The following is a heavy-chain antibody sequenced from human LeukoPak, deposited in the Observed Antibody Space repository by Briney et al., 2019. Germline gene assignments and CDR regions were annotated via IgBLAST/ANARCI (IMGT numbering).Heavy chain of an antibody. Sequence: SETLSLTCAISGGSIFSYYWTWIRQPPGKGLEWIGYVSYSGSTNYNPSLKSRVTLSIDTSKNHFSLKLRSVTAADTAVYYCASFPLWMNSENQQLDDYWGQGTLVTVSS. D-gene: IGHD6-6*01. J-gene: IGHJ4*02. V-gene: IGHV4-59*08. CDR1: GGSIFSYY. CDR2: VSYSGST. CDR3: ASFPLWMNSENQQLDDY.